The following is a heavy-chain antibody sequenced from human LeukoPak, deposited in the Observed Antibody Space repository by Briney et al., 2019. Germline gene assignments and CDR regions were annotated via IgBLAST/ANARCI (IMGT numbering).Heavy chain of an antibody. CDR3: ARQTAMGRSGDY. D-gene: IGHD7-27*01. J-gene: IGHJ4*02. CDR1: RYSFTNFW. V-gene: IGHV5-51*01. CDR2: IDPGDSNT. Sequence: GESLQIPCQASRYSFTNFWIGWVRLTPEKGLEGMGIIDPGDSNTRYTPSFKGQVSISADKSLSTAYLQWSSLRASDTAIYYCARQTAMGRSGDYGGQGTLVTVSS.